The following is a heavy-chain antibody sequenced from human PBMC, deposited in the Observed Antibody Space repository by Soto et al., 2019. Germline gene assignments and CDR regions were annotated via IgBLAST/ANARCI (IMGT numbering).Heavy chain of an antibody. CDR2: IGTAGDT. D-gene: IGHD6-19*01. CDR1: GFTFSSYD. Sequence: GGSLRLSCAASGFTFSSYDMHWVRQATGKGLEWVSAIGTAGDTYYPGSVKGRFTISRENAKNSLYLQMNSLRAGDTAVYYCARVWPYSSGWYFDYWGQGTLVTVSS. J-gene: IGHJ4*02. V-gene: IGHV3-13*04. CDR3: ARVWPYSSGWYFDY.